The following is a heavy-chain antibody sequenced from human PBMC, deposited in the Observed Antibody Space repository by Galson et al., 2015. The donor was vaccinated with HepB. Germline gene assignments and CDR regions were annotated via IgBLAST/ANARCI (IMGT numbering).Heavy chain of an antibody. Sequence: SVKVSCKASGGSFSTFTISWVRQAPGHGLEWVGAIIPALSAPTYAQKVQGRVTITADQATNTAYMDLSSLKSEDTAVYYCATRVVVKSHASDIWGQGTMVTVSS. D-gene: IGHD2-2*01. CDR2: IIPALSAP. V-gene: IGHV1-69*13. CDR3: ATRVVVKSHASDI. J-gene: IGHJ3*02. CDR1: GGSFSTFT.